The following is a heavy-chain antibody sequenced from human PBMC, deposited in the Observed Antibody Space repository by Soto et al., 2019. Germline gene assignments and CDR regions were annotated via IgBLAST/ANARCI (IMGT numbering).Heavy chain of an antibody. Sequence: GESLKISCKGSGYSFTSYWISWVPETPRKGLGWMGNRDPSVWYTNYSPSFQAHVTVSAVRSISTAYRQWSGQKTSDSSMDYCARPLLYYCGMDVWGQGTTVTVSS. J-gene: IGHJ6*02. CDR3: ARPLLYYCGMDV. CDR2: RDPSVWYT. CDR1: GYSFTSYW. V-gene: IGHV5-10-1*01. D-gene: IGHD2-8*02.